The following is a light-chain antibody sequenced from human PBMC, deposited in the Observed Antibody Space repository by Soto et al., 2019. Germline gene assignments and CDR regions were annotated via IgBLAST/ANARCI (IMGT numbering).Light chain of an antibody. CDR1: QSISGW. Sequence: DIQMTQSPSTLSASVGDRVTITCRASQSISGWLAWYQQKPGRAPNLLISKASSLESGVPSRFSGSGSGTEFTLTVTSLQPDDFATYYCQQYHSSPLTFGGGTKVDIK. V-gene: IGKV1-5*03. J-gene: IGKJ4*01. CDR3: QQYHSSPLT. CDR2: KAS.